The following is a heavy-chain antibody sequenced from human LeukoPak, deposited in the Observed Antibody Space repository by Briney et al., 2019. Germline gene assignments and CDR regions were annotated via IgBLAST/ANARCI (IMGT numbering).Heavy chain of an antibody. Sequence: ASVKFSCKASGYTFTIYYMQWVRQAPGQGLEWMGLINPSGGSPSSAQEFQGRVTMTRDTSTRPVQLELSGLGCEDASVCYCARRDYYGSVYYSSMDVWGKGTTVTISS. J-gene: IGHJ6*03. CDR3: ARRDYYGSVYYSSMDV. CDR2: INPSGGSP. V-gene: IGHV1-46*01. CDR1: GYTFTIYY. D-gene: IGHD3-10*01.